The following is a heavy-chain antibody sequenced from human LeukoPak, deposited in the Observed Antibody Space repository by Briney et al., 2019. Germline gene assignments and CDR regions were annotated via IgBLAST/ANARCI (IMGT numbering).Heavy chain of an antibody. D-gene: IGHD6-19*01. CDR1: GGSISSYY. J-gene: IGHJ4*02. CDR3: ARAAEYSSGWYLFDY. V-gene: IGHV4-4*07. Sequence: KPSETLSLTCTVSGGSISSYYWSWIRQPAGKGLEWIGRIYTSGNTNYNPSLKSRVTMSVDTSKNQFSLKLTSVTAADTAVYYCARAAEYSSGWYLFDYWGQGTLVTVSS. CDR2: IYTSGNT.